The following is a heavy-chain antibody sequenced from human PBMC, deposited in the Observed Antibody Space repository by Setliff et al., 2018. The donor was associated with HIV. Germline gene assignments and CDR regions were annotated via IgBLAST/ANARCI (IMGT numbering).Heavy chain of an antibody. CDR3: VRGPSSGWPAYYHYMDV. D-gene: IGHD6-19*01. CDR2: MNPNSGTT. V-gene: IGHV1-8*02. J-gene: IGHJ6*03. CDR1: GYTFTGYY. Sequence: ASVKVSCKASGYTFTGYYLHWVRQAPGQGLEWMGWMNPNSGTTAYAQKCQGRVNMTRDTSISTAYMELSSLISEDTAVYSCVRGPSSGWPAYYHYMDVWGTGTTVTVSS.